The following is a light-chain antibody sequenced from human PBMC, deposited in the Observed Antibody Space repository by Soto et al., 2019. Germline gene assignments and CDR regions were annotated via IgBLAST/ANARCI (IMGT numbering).Light chain of an antibody. CDR2: HAS. CDR1: QSISSW. J-gene: IGKJ5*01. CDR3: QQSYMAPIT. Sequence: DIHMTQSPSTLSASVGDRVTITCRASQSISSWLAWYQQKPGKAPKLLIYHASSLESGVPSRFRGSGSGTEFTLTISSLQPDDFETYYCQQSYMAPITFGQGTRLEIK. V-gene: IGKV1-5*01.